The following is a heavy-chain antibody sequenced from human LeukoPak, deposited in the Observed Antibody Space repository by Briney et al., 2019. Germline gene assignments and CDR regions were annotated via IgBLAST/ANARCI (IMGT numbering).Heavy chain of an antibody. V-gene: IGHV4-39*07. CDR2: IYYSGST. J-gene: IGHJ4*02. CDR3: ARVTGFGLDLDY. D-gene: IGHD3/OR15-3a*01. CDR1: GGSISSSSYY. Sequence: NSSETLSLTCTVSGGSISSSSYYWGWIRQPPGKGLEWIGSIYYSGSTYYNPSLKSRVTISVDTSKNQFSLKLSSVTAADTAVYYCARVTGFGLDLDYWGQGTLVTVSS.